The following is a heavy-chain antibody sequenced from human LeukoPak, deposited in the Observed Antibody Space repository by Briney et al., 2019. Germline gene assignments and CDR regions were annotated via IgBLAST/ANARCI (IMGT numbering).Heavy chain of an antibody. D-gene: IGHD5-18*01. V-gene: IGHV1-2*02. CDR2: INPNSGGT. CDR1: GYTFTGYY. J-gene: IGHJ4*02. CDR3: ARGGSSSPSSIDY. Sequence: GASVKVSCKASGYTFTGYYMHWARQAPGQGLEWMGWINPNSGGTNYAQKFQGRVTMTRDTSISTAYMELSRLRSDDTAVYYCARGGSSSPSSIDYWGQGTLVTVSS.